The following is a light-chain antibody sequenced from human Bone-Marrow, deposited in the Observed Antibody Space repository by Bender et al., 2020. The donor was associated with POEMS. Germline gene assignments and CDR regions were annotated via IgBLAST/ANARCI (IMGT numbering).Light chain of an antibody. CDR3: YSAADNLWV. Sequence: SYVLIQPPSVSVAPGQTATFTCGGNKIGSETVHWYQQKPGQAPVLVIYYDSDRPSGIPERFSGSNSGNTATLTISGAQIEDDADYYCYSAADNLWVFGGGTRLTVL. V-gene: IGLV3-21*01. CDR1: KIGSET. J-gene: IGLJ3*02. CDR2: YDS.